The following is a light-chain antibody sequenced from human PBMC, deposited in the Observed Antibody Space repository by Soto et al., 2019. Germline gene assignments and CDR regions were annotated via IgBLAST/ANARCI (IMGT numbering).Light chain of an antibody. CDR3: HQYGSSPWT. CDR2: AAS. CDR1: QTVTSSH. J-gene: IGKJ1*01. V-gene: IGKV3-20*01. Sequence: NVLTQSPGTLSLSAGERATLSCRARQTVTSSHLAWYQQRPGQAPRLLIYAASSRATGIPDRFEGSGYGTDFTLTISRLEPEDFAVYYCHQYGSSPWTFGQGTKVEIK.